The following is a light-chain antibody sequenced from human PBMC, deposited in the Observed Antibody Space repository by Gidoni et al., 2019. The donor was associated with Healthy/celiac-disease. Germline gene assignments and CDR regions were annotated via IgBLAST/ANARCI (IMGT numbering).Light chain of an antibody. CDR1: QSISSY. Sequence: DIHLSHSPSSLSASVGDRVTITCRASQSISSYLNWYQQKPGKAPKLLIYAASSLQSGVPSRFSGSGSGTEFTLTIRSLQTEDFATYYCQQSYSTPRTFGQGTKVEIK. J-gene: IGKJ1*01. V-gene: IGKV1-39*01. CDR2: AAS. CDR3: QQSYSTPRT.